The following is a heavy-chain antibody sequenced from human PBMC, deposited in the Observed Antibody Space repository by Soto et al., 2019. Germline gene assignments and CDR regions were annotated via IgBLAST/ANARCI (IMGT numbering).Heavy chain of an antibody. D-gene: IGHD6-13*01. CDR3: VRDSGAKLSSS. Sequence: QVQLVQSGAEVKKTGSSVRVSCKASGGTFSSYRLNWLRQAPGHGLEWVGGIVPIRRAAEYAQGFQGRVTITADETTRTSYMELRSLKSQDTAVSYCVRDSGAKLSSSWGQGTLVTVSS. V-gene: IGHV1-69*01. CDR2: IVPIRRAA. J-gene: IGHJ4*02. CDR1: GGTFSSYR.